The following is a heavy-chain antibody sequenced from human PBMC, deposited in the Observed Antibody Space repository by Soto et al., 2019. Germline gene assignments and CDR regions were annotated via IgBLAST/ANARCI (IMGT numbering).Heavy chain of an antibody. CDR3: AKDPSASNY. V-gene: IGHV3-30*18. CDR2: ISYDGSNK. J-gene: IGHJ4*02. Sequence: GSLRLSCAASGFTFSSYGMHWVRQAPGKGLEWVAVISYDGSNKYYADSVKGRFTISRDNSKNTLYLQMNSLRAEDTAVYYCAKDPSASNYWGQGTLVTVSS. CDR1: GFTFSSYG.